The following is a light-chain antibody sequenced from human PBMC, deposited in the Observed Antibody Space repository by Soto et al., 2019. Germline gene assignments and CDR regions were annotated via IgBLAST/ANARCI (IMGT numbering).Light chain of an antibody. CDR3: AAWDDSLNGLVV. CDR2: SNN. Sequence: QSVLTQPPSASGTPGQRGTISCSGSSSNIGSTTLNWYQQLPGTAPKLLSYSNNQRPSGVPDRFSGSKSGTSASLAISGLQSEDEADYYCAAWDDSLNGLVVFGGGTKLTV. J-gene: IGLJ2*01. CDR1: SSNIGSTT. V-gene: IGLV1-44*01.